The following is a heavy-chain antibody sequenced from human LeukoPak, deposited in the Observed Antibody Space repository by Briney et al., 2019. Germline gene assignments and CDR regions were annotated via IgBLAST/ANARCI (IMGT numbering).Heavy chain of an antibody. D-gene: IGHD3-9*01. CDR1: GGSFSGYY. V-gene: IGHV4-34*01. CDR3: ARSPGILTGYYKFFDY. Sequence: PSETLSLTCAVYGGSFSGYYWSWIRQPPGKGLEWIGEINHSGSTNYNPSPKSRVTISVDTSKNQFSLKLSSVTAADTAVYYCARSPGILTGYYKFFDYWGQGTLVTVSS. J-gene: IGHJ4*02. CDR2: INHSGST.